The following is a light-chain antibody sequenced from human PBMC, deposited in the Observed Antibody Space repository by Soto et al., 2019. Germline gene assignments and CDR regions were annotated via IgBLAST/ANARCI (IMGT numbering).Light chain of an antibody. Sequence: QSVLTQPASVSGSPGQSITISCTGTSGDVGGYNYVSWYQQHPGKAPKLMIYDVSNRPSGVSNRFSGSKSGNTASLTISGLQAEDEGDYYCSSYTGSSTLVFGGGTKLTVL. CDR1: SGDVGGYNY. CDR2: DVS. V-gene: IGLV2-14*01. CDR3: SSYTGSSTLV. J-gene: IGLJ3*02.